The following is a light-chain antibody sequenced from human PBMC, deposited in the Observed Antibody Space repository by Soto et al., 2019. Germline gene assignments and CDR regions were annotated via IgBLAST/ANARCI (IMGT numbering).Light chain of an antibody. J-gene: IGKJ1*01. CDR2: EAS. Sequence: IEVPQSPSYRSACVGDRVTINCLASQGIRHYLAWYQQKPGKVPKLLIYEASNLQSGVPSRFRGGGSGTEYTLTISSLQPEDVATHYCQNFDSAPQTFGQGTKVDI. CDR3: QNFDSAPQT. V-gene: IGKV1-27*01. CDR1: QGIRHY.